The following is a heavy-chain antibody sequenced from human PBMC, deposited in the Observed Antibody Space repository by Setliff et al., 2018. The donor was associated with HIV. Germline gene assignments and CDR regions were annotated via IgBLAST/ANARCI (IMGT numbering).Heavy chain of an antibody. V-gene: IGHV3-66*01. Sequence: PGGSLRLSCAASGFTHSSNEMSWVRQAPGKGLEWVSSISSGSAYNADSMKGRFTLSRDNSKNTLLPQMNSLRTEDTAVYYCAKDLRGYSGYNGYWGQGTLVTVSS. CDR3: AKDLRGYSGYNGY. CDR1: GFTHSSNE. CDR2: ISSGSA. D-gene: IGHD5-12*01. J-gene: IGHJ4*02.